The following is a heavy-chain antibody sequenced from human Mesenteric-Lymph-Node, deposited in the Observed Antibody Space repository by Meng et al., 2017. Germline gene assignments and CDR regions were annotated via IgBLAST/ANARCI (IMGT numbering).Heavy chain of an antibody. V-gene: IGHV1-69*05. J-gene: IGHJ3*02. CDR1: GYTFTSYS. CDR2: IIPIFGTA. Sequence: SVKVSCKASGYTFTSYSIGWVRQAPGQGLEWMGGIIPIFGTANYAQKFQGRVTITTDESTSTAYMELSSLRSEDTAVYYCARDLGATQDAFDIWGQGTMVTVSS. D-gene: IGHD1-26*01. CDR3: ARDLGATQDAFDI.